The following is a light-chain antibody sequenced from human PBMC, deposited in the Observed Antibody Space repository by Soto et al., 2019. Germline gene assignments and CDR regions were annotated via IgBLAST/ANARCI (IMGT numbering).Light chain of an antibody. V-gene: IGKV1-6*01. CDR1: QDIRSD. J-gene: IGKJ1*01. CDR3: LQDYDFPWT. Sequence: AIQMTQSPSSLSASVGDRVTITCRASQDIRSDLGWYQQQPGKAPKLLIYAASSLQLGVPSRFSGSRSGTDSTLTISSLPPEDLATYYCLQDYDFPWTFGRGTKVHIK. CDR2: AAS.